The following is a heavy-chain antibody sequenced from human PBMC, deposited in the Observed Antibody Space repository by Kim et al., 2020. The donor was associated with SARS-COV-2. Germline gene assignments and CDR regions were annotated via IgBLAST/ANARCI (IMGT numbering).Heavy chain of an antibody. CDR1: GGSISSSSYY. CDR3: ARDPYSGLQVGMDV. J-gene: IGHJ6*02. Sequence: SETLSLTCTVSGGSISSSSYYWGWIRQPPGKGLEWIGSIYYSGSTYYNPSLKSRVTISVDTSKNQFSLKLSSVTAADTAVYYCARDPYSGLQVGMDVWGQGTTVTVSS. V-gene: IGHV4-39*07. CDR2: IYYSGST. D-gene: IGHD5-12*01.